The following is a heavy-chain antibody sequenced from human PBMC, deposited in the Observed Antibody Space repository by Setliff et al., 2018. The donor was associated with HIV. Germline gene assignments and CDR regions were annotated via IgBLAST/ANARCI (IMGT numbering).Heavy chain of an antibody. Sequence: SETLSLTCSVSGASVNTYYWSWVRQPPGKPLEWIGYIYNGGNTNFNPSLESRVSMSLDTSKNQFSLKLTSVTAADTAIYYCVGGQKWLAFDSWGQGTLVTVSS. CDR3: VGGQKWLAFDS. CDR1: GASVNTYY. J-gene: IGHJ4*02. D-gene: IGHD5-18*01. CDR2: IYNGGNT. V-gene: IGHV4-59*02.